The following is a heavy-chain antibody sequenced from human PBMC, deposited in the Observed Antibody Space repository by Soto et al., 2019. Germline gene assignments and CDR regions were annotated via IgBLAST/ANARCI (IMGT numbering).Heavy chain of an antibody. V-gene: IGHV4-59*01. D-gene: IGHD3-22*01. J-gene: IGHJ4*02. CDR2: LYYGRSA. CDR1: GDSISSYY. CDR3: ALRSMAVVPEY. Sequence: QVQLQESGPGLVKPSETLSLTCAVSGDSISSYYCMWIRQPPGKGLESIGYLYYGRSANYNPSLKSRVTLSVDTSTHQCALTLSSMTAADTAVYYCALRSMAVVPEYWGQGTLVTVSS.